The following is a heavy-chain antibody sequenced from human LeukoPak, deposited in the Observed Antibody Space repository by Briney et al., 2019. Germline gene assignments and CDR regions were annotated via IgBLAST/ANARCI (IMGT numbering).Heavy chain of an antibody. D-gene: IGHD2-21*02. J-gene: IGHJ4*02. CDR1: GFTFSDYA. CDR2: ISYGGATK. CDR3: PRDPGDYSFNY. V-gene: IGHV3-30*04. Sequence: GRSPGLSCAASGFTFSDYAFHWVRRAPGKGLEWVAFISYGGATKFYADSVKGRFTISRDNSKNMLYLQMNSLRPEDTAVYYCPRDPGDYSFNYWGQGTLVTVSS.